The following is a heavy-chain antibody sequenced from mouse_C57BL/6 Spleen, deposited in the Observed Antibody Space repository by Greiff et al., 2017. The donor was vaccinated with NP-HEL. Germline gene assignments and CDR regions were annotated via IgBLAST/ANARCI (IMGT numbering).Heavy chain of an antibody. CDR2: IYPGDGDT. CDR3: AQGGYYARDY. CDR1: GYAFSSSW. J-gene: IGHJ4*01. Sequence: VQLQQSGPELVKPGASVKISCQASGYAFSSSWMNWVKQRPGTGLEWIGRIYPGDGDTNYNGKFKGKATLTADKSSSTSYMQLSSLTSEDSAVYCCAQGGYYARDYWGQGTSVTVSS. V-gene: IGHV1-82*01. D-gene: IGHD1-1*02.